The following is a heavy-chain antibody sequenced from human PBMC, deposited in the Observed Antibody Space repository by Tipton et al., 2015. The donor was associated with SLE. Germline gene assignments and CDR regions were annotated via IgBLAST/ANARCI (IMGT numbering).Heavy chain of an antibody. J-gene: IGHJ6*02. CDR1: GFTFSDYY. CDR3: ARDQQWLDTISRHEEAWYYYGMDV. CDR2: ISSSGSTE. D-gene: IGHD6-19*01. V-gene: IGHV3-11*01. Sequence: GSLRLSCAASGFTFSDYYMAWIRQAPGKGLEWVSYISSSGSTEFYADSVKGRFTISRDNAKNSLYLQVNSLRAEDTAVYYCARDQQWLDTISRHEEAWYYYGMDVWGQGTTVTVSS.